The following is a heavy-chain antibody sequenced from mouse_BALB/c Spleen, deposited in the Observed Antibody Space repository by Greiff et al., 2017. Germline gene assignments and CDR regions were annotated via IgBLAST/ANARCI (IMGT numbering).Heavy chain of an antibody. D-gene: IGHD1-1*01. V-gene: IGHV2-4-1*01. CDR1: GFSLTSYG. CDR3: ARNMGSSPAWFAY. J-gene: IGHJ3*01. CDR2: IWSGGST. Sequence: QVHVKQSGPGLVQPSQSLSITCTVSGFSLTSYGVHWVRQSPGKGLEWLGVIWSGGSTDYNAAFISRLSISKDNSKSQVFFKMNSLQADDTAIYYCARNMGSSPAWFAYWGQGTLVTVSA.